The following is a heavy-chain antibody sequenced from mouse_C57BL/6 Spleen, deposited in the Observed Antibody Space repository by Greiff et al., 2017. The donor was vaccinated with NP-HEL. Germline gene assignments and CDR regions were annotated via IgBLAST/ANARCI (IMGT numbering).Heavy chain of an antibody. Sequence: VQLQQSGAELVRPGASVTLSCKASGYTFTDYEMHWVKQTPVHGLEWIGAIDPETGGTAYNQKFKCKAILTADKSSSTAYMELRSLTSEDSAVYYCTRNDGDYAMDYWGQGTSVTVSS. CDR1: GYTFTDYE. J-gene: IGHJ4*01. D-gene: IGHD2-3*01. CDR2: IDPETGGT. CDR3: TRNDGDYAMDY. V-gene: IGHV1-15*01.